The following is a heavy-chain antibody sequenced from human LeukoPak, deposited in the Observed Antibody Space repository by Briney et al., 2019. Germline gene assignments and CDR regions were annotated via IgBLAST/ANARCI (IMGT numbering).Heavy chain of an antibody. CDR3: AKGPDRNYYFDY. CDR1: GFTFSSYA. V-gene: IGHV3-23*01. J-gene: IGHJ4*02. Sequence: GGSLRLSCAASGFTFSSYAMSWVRQAPGKGLEWLSAISGSGGSTYYADSVKGRFTISRDNSKNTLYLQMNSLRAEDTAVYYCAKGPDRNYYFDYWGQGTLVTVSS. CDR2: ISGSGGST. D-gene: IGHD3-22*01.